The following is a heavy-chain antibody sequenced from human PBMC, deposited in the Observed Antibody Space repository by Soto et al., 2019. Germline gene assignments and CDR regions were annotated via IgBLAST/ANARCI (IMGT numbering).Heavy chain of an antibody. CDR3: ARGPRVSSTGTGAH. CDR1: GFTFSAYW. CDR2: ISDDGSTA. Sequence: TGGSLRLSCAVSGFTFSAYWMHWVRQVPGKGLTWVSRISDDGSTATDADSVKGRFVISRDNAKNSLYLEMNTLRVDDSGLYYCARGPRVSSTGTGAHWGRGTLVTVSS. D-gene: IGHD1-1*01. J-gene: IGHJ4*02. V-gene: IGHV3-74*01.